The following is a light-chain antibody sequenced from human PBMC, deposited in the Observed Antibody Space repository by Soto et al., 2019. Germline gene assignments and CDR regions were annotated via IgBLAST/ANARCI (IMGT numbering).Light chain of an antibody. Sequence: QSALTQPASVSGSPGQSITISCTGTSSDVGGYYYVSWYQHHPGKAPKLLIYGVDNRPSGVSNRFSGSKSGNTASLAISGLQTEDEADYYCTSYASTTTHVVFGGGTKVTVL. CDR1: SSDVGGYYY. V-gene: IGLV2-14*01. J-gene: IGLJ2*01. CDR2: GVD. CDR3: TSYASTTTHVV.